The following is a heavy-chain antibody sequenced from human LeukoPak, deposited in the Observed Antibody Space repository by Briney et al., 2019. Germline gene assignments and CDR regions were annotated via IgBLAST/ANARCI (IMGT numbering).Heavy chain of an antibody. CDR3: ARELEWLGKYYFDY. J-gene: IGHJ4*02. CDR2: ISASGDRT. D-gene: IGHD3-10*01. V-gene: IGHV3-23*01. Sequence: GGSLRLSCAASGFTLSNYAMTWVRQAPGKGLEGVSTISASGDRTYYADSVKGRFTISRDNSKNTLYLQLNSLRAEDAAVFYCARELEWLGKYYFDYWGQGTLVTVSS. CDR1: GFTLSNYA.